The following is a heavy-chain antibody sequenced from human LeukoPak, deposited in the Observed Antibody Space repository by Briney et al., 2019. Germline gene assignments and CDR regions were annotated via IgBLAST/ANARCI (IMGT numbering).Heavy chain of an antibody. CDR3: ARDWRELGLDY. CDR2: IYYSGST. CDR1: GGSISSSSYY. V-gene: IGHV4-39*07. Sequence: PSETLSLTCTVSGGSISSSSYYWGWIRQPPGKGLEWIGSIYYSGSTYYNPSLKSRVTISVDTSKNQFSLKLSSVTAADTAVYYCARDWRELGLDYWGQGTLVTVSS. J-gene: IGHJ4*02. D-gene: IGHD1-26*01.